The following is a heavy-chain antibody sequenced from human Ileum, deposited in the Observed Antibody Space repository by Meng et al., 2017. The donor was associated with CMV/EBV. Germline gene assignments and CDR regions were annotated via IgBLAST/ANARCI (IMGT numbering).Heavy chain of an antibody. Sequence: SCAVSGFSFNNFAMSWVRQAPGKRLEWVSASSDSGTGSSYANSVKGRFSISRDSSKNTLYLQMNSLTAEDTAIYYCTKSDCGGAGCKLLDHWGQGTLVTVSS. J-gene: IGHJ4*02. V-gene: IGHV3-23*01. CDR2: SSDSGTGS. D-gene: IGHD2-21*01. CDR1: GFSFNNFA. CDR3: TKSDCGGAGCKLLDH.